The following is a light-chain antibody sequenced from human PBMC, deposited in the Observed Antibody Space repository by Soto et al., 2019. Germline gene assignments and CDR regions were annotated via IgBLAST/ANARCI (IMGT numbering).Light chain of an antibody. CDR2: GAS. CDR3: QQYNNWPPGVT. J-gene: IGKJ3*01. V-gene: IGKV3-15*01. Sequence: EIVMTQSPATLSVSPGERATLSCRASQSVSSNLAWYQQKPGQAPRLLIYGASTRATGIPARFSGSGSGTEFTLTIRSLQSEDFAVYYCQQYNNWPPGVTFGPGTIVDIK. CDR1: QSVSSN.